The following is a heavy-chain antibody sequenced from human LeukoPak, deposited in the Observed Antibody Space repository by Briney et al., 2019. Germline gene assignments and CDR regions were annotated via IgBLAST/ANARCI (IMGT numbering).Heavy chain of an antibody. CDR1: GYTFASYG. Sequence: SVKVSCKASGYTFASYGISWVRQAPGQGLEWMGWISAFNGNTNYAQKVRGRVSMTTDKSTKTAYMELTSLRSDDTAVYYCARDCRTVTLKKGDAFDIWGQGTMVTVSS. CDR2: ISAFNGNT. J-gene: IGHJ3*02. V-gene: IGHV1-18*01. CDR3: ARDCRTVTLKKGDAFDI. D-gene: IGHD4-17*01.